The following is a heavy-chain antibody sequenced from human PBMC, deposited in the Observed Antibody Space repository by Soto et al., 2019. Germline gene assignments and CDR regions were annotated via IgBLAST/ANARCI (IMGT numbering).Heavy chain of an antibody. CDR3: ARESGRYGGN. CDR1: GGPISSSY. V-gene: IGHV4-59*01. J-gene: IGHJ4*01. D-gene: IGHD3-10*01. Sequence: QVQPQESGPGLVKPSETLSLTCTVSGGPISSSYWSWIRLLPGKGPEWIEYMSYTGDTNYNPSLKSRVTISLDTSKNQSSLNLRSVTAADTAVYYCARESGRYGGNWGHGVLVTVAS. CDR2: MSYTGDT.